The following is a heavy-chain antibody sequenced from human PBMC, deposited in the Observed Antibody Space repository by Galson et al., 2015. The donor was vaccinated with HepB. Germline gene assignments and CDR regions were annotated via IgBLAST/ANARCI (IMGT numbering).Heavy chain of an antibody. J-gene: IGHJ5*02. V-gene: IGHV1-46*03. CDR2: INPSGGST. Sequence: SEKASCKATGYTFTSYYMHWVRQAPGQGLEWMGIINPSGGSTSYAQKFQGRVTMTRDTSTSTVCMELSSLRSEDTAVYYCARGSRGRAARPRDWFDPWGQGTLVTVSS. D-gene: IGHD6-6*01. CDR1: GYTFTSYY. CDR3: ARGSRGRAARPRDWFDP.